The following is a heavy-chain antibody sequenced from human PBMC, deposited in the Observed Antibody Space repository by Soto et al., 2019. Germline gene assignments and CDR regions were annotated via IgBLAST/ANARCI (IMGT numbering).Heavy chain of an antibody. CDR2: IYRSGST. J-gene: IGHJ4*02. Sequence: QSGGSLRLSCATSGLNVSSNYMGWVRQAPGKGLEWVSVIYRSGSTYYADSVKGRFTISRDNSKNTLHLQMNSLRGEDTAVYYCARERLHAASYHHFDYWGQGALVTVSS. CDR1: GLNVSSNY. CDR3: ARERLHAASYHHFDY. V-gene: IGHV3-53*01. D-gene: IGHD1-26*01.